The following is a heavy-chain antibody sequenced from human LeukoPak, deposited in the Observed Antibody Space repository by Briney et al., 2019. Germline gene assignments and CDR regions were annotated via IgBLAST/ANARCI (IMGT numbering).Heavy chain of an antibody. CDR2: INPNSGGT. CDR3: ARGGLTAYLFGY. CDR1: GYTFTDYY. V-gene: IGHV1-2*02. J-gene: IGHJ4*02. D-gene: IGHD7-27*01. Sequence: GASVKVSCKASGYTFTDYYMHWVRQAPGQGLEWMGWINPNSGGTNYAPRFQGRVTMTRDTSISTAYMELTRLRSDDTAVYYCARGGLTAYLFGYWGQGTLVTVSS.